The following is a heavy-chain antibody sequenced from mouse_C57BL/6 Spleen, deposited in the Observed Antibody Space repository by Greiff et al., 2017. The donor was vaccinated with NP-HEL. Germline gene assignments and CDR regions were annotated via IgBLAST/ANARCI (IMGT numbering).Heavy chain of an antibody. J-gene: IGHJ2*01. V-gene: IGHV3-6*01. D-gene: IGHD4-1*01. CDR1: GYSITSGYY. CDR3: ARARGGTDDY. CDR2: ISYDGSN. Sequence: ESGPGLVKPSQSLSLTCSVTGYSITSGYYWNWIRQFPGNKLEWMGYISYDGSNNYNPSLKNRISITRDTSKNQFFLKLNSVTTEDTATYYCARARGGTDDYWGQGTTLTVSS.